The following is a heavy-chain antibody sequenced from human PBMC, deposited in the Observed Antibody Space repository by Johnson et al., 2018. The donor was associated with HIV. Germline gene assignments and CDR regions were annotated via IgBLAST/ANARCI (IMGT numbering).Heavy chain of an antibody. CDR3: AKMGYSGSYFVGAFDI. Sequence: VQLVESGGGVVQPGRSLRLSCAASGFTFSSYGMHWVRQAPGKGLEWVAVIWYDGSKAHYVDSVKGRFTISRYNSKNTLFLQMNSLRAEDTAVYHCAKMGYSGSYFVGAFDIWGQGTMVTVSS. V-gene: IGHV3-33*06. CDR1: GFTFSSYG. J-gene: IGHJ3*02. CDR2: IWYDGSKA. D-gene: IGHD1-26*01.